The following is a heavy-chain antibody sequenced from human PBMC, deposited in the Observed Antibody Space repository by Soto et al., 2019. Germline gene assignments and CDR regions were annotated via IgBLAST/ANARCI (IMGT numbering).Heavy chain of an antibody. V-gene: IGHV1-3*01. J-gene: IGHJ4*02. D-gene: IGHD3-10*01. CDR3: SRALGGSGSYSDY. CDR2: INAGNGNT. Sequence: QVQLVQSGAEVKKPGASVKVSCKASGYTFTSYAMHWVRQAPGQRLEWMGWINAGNGNTKYSQKFQGRVTITRDTPASTADMERSSLRSEDTAVYYCSRALGGSGSYSDYWGQGTLVTVSS. CDR1: GYTFTSYA.